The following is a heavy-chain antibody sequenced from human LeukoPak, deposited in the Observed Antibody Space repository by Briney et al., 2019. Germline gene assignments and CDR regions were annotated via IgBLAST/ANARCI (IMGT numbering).Heavy chain of an antibody. CDR1: GFTFSSYS. V-gene: IGHV3-21*01. CDR2: ISSSSSYI. Sequence: KTGGSLRLSCAASGFTFSSYSMNWVRQAPGKGLEWVSPISSSSSYIYYADSVKGRFTISRDNAKNSLYLQMNSLRAEDTAAYYCARNSGYDFGLLLWGQGTLVTVSS. CDR3: ARNSGYDFGLLL. D-gene: IGHD5-12*01. J-gene: IGHJ1*01.